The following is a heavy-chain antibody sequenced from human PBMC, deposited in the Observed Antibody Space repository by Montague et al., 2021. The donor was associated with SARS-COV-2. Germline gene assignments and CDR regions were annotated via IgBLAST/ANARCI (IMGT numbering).Heavy chain of an antibody. CDR2: IYYSGST. D-gene: IGHD3-22*01. Sequence: SETLSLTCTVSGGSMRDYYWSWIRQPPGEGLEWIGYIYYSGSTDYNPSLNSRVTLSLDTPKNQFSLNLRSVTAADTAFYYCARVHYYTGYVDSWGQGTLVSVSS. J-gene: IGHJ4*02. CDR1: GGSMRDYY. CDR3: ARVHYYTGYVDS. V-gene: IGHV4-59*01.